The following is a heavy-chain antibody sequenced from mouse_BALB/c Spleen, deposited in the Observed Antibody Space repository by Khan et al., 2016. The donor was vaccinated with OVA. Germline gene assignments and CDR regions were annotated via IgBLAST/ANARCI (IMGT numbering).Heavy chain of an antibody. CDR1: GFSLTSYG. J-gene: IGHJ3*01. CDR3: ALYYYGRAWFAY. Sequence: VQLQESGPGLVAPSQSLSITCTASGFSLTSYGVGWVRQPPGKGLEWLGAIWGDGSTNYHSALISRLSISKDNSKSQVFLKLNSLQTNDTASYYCALYYYGRAWFAYWGQGTLVTVSA. D-gene: IGHD1-1*01. CDR2: IWGDGST. V-gene: IGHV2-3*01.